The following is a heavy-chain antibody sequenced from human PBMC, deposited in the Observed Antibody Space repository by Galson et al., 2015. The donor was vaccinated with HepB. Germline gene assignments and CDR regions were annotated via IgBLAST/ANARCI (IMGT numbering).Heavy chain of an antibody. D-gene: IGHD6-19*01. J-gene: IGHJ6*02. CDR3: ASSLSVAGKIYYYYGMDV. Sequence: SVKVSCKASGYTFTSYYMHWVRQAPGQGLEWTGIINPSGGSTSYAQKFQGRVTMTRDTSTSTVYMELSSLRSEDTAVYYCASSLSVAGKIYYYYGMDVWGQGTTVTVSS. V-gene: IGHV1-46*03. CDR2: INPSGGST. CDR1: GYTFTSYY.